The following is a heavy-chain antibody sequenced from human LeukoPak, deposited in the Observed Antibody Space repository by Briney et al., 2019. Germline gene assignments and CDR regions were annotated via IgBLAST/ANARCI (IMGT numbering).Heavy chain of an antibody. CDR3: ARGGIITSYSFEI. CDR1: GLTFSQYG. J-gene: IGHJ3*02. V-gene: IGHV3-30*02. Sequence: QPGGSLRLSCAASGLTFSQYGMHWVRQAPDKGLEWVAFLQKDGSDIHYADSVEGRFTISRDNAKNSVYLQMDSLRAEDTAVYYCARGGIITSYSFEIWGQGTMVTVSS. D-gene: IGHD3-10*01. CDR2: LQKDGSDI.